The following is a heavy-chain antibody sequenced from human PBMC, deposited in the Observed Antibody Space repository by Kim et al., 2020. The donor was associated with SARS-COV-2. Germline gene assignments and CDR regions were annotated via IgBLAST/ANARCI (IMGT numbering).Heavy chain of an antibody. CDR2: NP. Sequence: NPRHQQRFRGRVSITRDQSATTAYMELSGLVSEDTAVYYCAREAVAGSFDYWGQGTLVTVSS. D-gene: IGHD6-19*01. J-gene: IGHJ4*02. CDR3: AREAVAGSFDY. V-gene: IGHV1-3*01.